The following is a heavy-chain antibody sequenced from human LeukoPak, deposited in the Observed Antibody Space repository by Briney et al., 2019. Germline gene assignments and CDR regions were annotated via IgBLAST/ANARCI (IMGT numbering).Heavy chain of an antibody. V-gene: IGHV4-59*08. CDR3: ARGGDDYYDSSGYSISLDY. J-gene: IGHJ4*02. D-gene: IGHD3-22*01. Sequence: SETLSLTCTVSGGSISSYYWSWIRQPPGKGLEWIGYIYYSGSTNYNPSLKSRVTISVDTSKNQFSLKLSSVTAADTAVYYCARGGDDYYDSSGYSISLDYWGQGTLVTVSP. CDR2: IYYSGST. CDR1: GGSISSYY.